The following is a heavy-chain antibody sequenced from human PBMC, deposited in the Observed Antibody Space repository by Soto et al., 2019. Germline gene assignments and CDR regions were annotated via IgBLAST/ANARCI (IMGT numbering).Heavy chain of an antibody. Sequence: QVQLQQWGAGLLRPSETLSLTCAFYGGSFTDFYWSWVRQSPGKGLEWVGEISHDGGTNYSPSLASRVSISVETSKNQFSLHLRSVTAADTGLYFCARGQLIWYGDLTPYYRDMDVWGQGTTVTVSS. CDR3: ARGQLIWYGDLTPYYRDMDV. J-gene: IGHJ6*02. CDR2: ISHDGGT. V-gene: IGHV4-34*02. D-gene: IGHD3-10*01. CDR1: GGSFTDFY.